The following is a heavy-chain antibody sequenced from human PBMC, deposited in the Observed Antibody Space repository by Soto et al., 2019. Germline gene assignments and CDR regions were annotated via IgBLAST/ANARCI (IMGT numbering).Heavy chain of an antibody. J-gene: IGHJ5*02. CDR1: GYTFNSYG. CDR2: ISAYNGNT. D-gene: IGHD2-15*01. Sequence: QVQLVQSGAEVKKPGASVKVSCKASGYTFNSYGINWVRQAPGQGLEWMGWISAYNGNTNYAQKLQGRVTMTTDTATSTAYMELRRLRDDDTAVYYWARSKGICSGGSCYSWFDPWGQGTLVTVSS. CDR3: ARSKGICSGGSCYSWFDP. V-gene: IGHV1-18*01.